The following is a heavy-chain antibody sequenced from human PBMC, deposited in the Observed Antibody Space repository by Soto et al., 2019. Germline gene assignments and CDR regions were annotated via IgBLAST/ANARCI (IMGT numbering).Heavy chain of an antibody. CDR1: GESISSSSYF. D-gene: IGHD2-21*02. J-gene: IGHJ4*02. V-gene: IGHV4-39*01. CDR2: IYHSGRT. Sequence: PTDTLSLTCIVSGESISSSSYFCGWIRQPPGKGLEWIGSIYHSGRTYYNPSLKSRVSISIDTSKNQFSLKLSSVTAADTALYYCARQRTTVVTQAYFDYWGQGALVT. CDR3: ARQRTTVVTQAYFDY.